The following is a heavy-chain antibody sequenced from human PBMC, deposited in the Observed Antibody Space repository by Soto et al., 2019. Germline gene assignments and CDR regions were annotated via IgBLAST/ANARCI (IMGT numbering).Heavy chain of an antibody. CDR2: ISSNGGST. D-gene: IGHD1-1*01. Sequence: GGSLRLSCAASGFTFSSYAMHWVRQAPGKGLEYVSAISSNGGSTYYANSVKGRFTISRDNSKNTLYLQMGSLTSDDTAVYYCARGRPGGTGYYYYFIDAWGTGTSVTVSS. CDR3: ARGRPGGTGYYYYFIDA. V-gene: IGHV3-64*01. CDR1: GFTFSSYA. J-gene: IGHJ6*03.